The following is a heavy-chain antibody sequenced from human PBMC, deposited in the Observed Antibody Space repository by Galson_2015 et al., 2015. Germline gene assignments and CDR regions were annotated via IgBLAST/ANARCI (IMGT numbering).Heavy chain of an antibody. J-gene: IGHJ4*02. Sequence: SLRLSCAASGFTFSSYAMSWVRKAPGKGLEWVSAISGSGGSTYYADSVKGRFTISRDNSKNTLYLQMNSLRAEDTAVYYCAKPPFGDSSGYYYLDFDYWGQGTLVTVSS. CDR3: AKPPFGDSSGYYYLDFDY. D-gene: IGHD3-22*01. CDR1: GFTFSSYA. CDR2: ISGSGGST. V-gene: IGHV3-23*01.